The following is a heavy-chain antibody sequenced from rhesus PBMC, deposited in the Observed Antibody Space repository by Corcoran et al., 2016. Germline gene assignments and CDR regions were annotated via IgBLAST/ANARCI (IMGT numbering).Heavy chain of an antibody. V-gene: IGHV4-80*01. J-gene: IGHJ4*01. Sequence: QVQLQESGPGLVKPSETLSLTCAVSGGSFRSYWWSWIRQPPGKGLEWIGEINGNSGSTNYNPSLKSRVTISKDASKNQFSLKLSSVTAADTAVYYCARGDSSGWYPFDYWGQGVLVTVSS. CDR2: INGNSGST. CDR1: GGSFRSYW. D-gene: IGHD6-31*01. CDR3: ARGDSSGWYPFDY.